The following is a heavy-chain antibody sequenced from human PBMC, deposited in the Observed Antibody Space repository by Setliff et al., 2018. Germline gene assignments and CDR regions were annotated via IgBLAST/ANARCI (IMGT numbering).Heavy chain of an antibody. CDR2: NSA. Sequence: ASVKVSCKASGYTFTDYYIHWVRQAPGQGLEWMGWNSAYAQKFQGRVTMTTDTPTSTAYMELRSLRSDDTAVYYCARGPPDFVVVPAAAKFDFWGQGTLVTVSS. V-gene: IGHV1-18*04. CDR3: ARGPPDFVVVPAAAKFDF. J-gene: IGHJ4*02. D-gene: IGHD2-2*01. CDR1: GYTFTDYY.